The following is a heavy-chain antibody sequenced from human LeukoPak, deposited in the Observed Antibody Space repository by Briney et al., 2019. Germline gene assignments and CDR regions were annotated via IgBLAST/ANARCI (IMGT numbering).Heavy chain of an antibody. V-gene: IGHV3-73*01. CDR2: IRGEGFSDPP. J-gene: IGHJ5*02. CDR1: GFTFSDSA. CDR3: TVPQSGGNWFDP. D-gene: IGHD3-16*01. Sequence: PGGSLRLSCAASGFTFSDSAIHWVRQASGKGLEWVGLIRGEGFSDPPAYAASVKDRFTISRDDSESTAYLQMNSLKAEDTAVYYCTVPQSGGNWFDPWGPGTQVTVSS.